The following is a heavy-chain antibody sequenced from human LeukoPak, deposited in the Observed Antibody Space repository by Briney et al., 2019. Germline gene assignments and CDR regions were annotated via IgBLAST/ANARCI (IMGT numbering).Heavy chain of an antibody. V-gene: IGHV4-34*01. J-gene: IGHJ3*02. D-gene: IGHD5-24*01. Sequence: SETLSLTCAVYGVSFSGYYWSWIRQPPGKGLEWMGEINHSGSTNYNPSLKSRVTISEDTSKNQFSLKLSSVTAADTAVHYCARDRDVEMATINHDAFDIWGQGTMVTVSS. CDR1: GVSFSGYY. CDR2: INHSGST. CDR3: ARDRDVEMATINHDAFDI.